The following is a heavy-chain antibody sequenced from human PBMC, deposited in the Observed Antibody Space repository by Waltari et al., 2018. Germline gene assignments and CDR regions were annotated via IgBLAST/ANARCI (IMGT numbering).Heavy chain of an antibody. CDR1: GGSFSGYY. D-gene: IGHD5-12*01. J-gene: IGHJ4*02. CDR2: INHSGST. CDR3: ASTGGYSGYERTLDY. V-gene: IGHV4-34*01. Sequence: QVQLQQWGAGLLKPSATLSLTCAVYGGSFSGYYWSWIRQPPGKGLEWIGEINHSGSTNYNPSLKSRVTISVDTSKNQFSLKLSSVTAADTAVYYCASTGGYSGYERTLDYWGQGTLVTVSS.